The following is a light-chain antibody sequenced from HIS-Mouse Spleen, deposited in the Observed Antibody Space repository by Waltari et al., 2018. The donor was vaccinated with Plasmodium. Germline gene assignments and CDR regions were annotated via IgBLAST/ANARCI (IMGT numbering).Light chain of an antibody. CDR2: EVS. CDR1: SSDVGGYNY. J-gene: IGLJ3*02. V-gene: IGLV2-14*01. Sequence: QSALTQPASVSGSPGQSITISCTGTSSDVGGYNYVSWYQTHPGKAPKLMIYEVSNRPSGVSNRFSGSKSGNTAALTISGRQAEDEADYYCSSYTSSSTWVFGGGTKLTVL. CDR3: SSYTSSSTWV.